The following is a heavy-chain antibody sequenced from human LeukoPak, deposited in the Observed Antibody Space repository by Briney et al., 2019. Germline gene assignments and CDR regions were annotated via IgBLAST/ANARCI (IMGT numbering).Heavy chain of an antibody. J-gene: IGHJ4*02. V-gene: IGHV3-9*03. D-gene: IGHD6-19*01. Sequence: PGRSLRLSCAASGFTFDDYAMHWVRQAPGKGLEWVSGISWNSGSIGYADSVKGRFTISRDNAKNSLYLQMNSLRAEDMALYYCAKVSVAGPRDYWGQGTLVTVSS. CDR3: AKVSVAGPRDY. CDR1: GFTFDDYA. CDR2: ISWNSGSI.